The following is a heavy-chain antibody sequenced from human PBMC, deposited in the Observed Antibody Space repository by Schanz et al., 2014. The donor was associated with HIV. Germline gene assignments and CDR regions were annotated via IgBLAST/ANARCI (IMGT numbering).Heavy chain of an antibody. CDR3: AKTSITLGMDV. D-gene: IGHD1-20*01. Sequence: QVQLVESGGGVVQPGRSLRLSCAASGFTFRRHGMHWVRQAPGQGLEWVAVISYDGSNKYYADSVKGRFTISRDNAKNSLYLQMNSLRAEDTAIYYCAKTSITLGMDVWGQGTTVTVSS. CDR2: ISYDGSNK. J-gene: IGHJ6*02. CDR1: GFTFRRHG. V-gene: IGHV3-30*19.